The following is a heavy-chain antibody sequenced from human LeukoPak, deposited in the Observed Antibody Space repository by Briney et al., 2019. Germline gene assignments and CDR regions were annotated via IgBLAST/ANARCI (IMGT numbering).Heavy chain of an antibody. Sequence: GGSLRLSCAASGFTFSSYAMTWVRQAPGKGLEWVSAISGGAGSSYYADSVKGRFTISRDNSKNTLYLQMNSLRAEDTAVYYCAKDSSSGYYYITYFDYWGQGTLVTVSS. CDR2: ISGGAGSS. CDR1: GFTFSSYA. CDR3: AKDSSSGYYYITYFDY. V-gene: IGHV3-23*01. J-gene: IGHJ4*02. D-gene: IGHD3-22*01.